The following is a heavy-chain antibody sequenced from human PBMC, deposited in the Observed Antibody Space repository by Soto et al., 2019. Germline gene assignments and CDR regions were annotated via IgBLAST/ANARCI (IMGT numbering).Heavy chain of an antibody. CDR2: INAGNGNT. CDR1: GYTFTSYA. D-gene: IGHD6-19*01. Sequence: ASVKVSCKASGYTFTSYAMRWVRQAPGQRLEWMGWINAGNGNTKYSQKFQGRVTITRDTSASTAYMELSSLRSEDTAVYYCARVDSSGLYRWFDPWGQGTLVTVSS. J-gene: IGHJ5*02. V-gene: IGHV1-3*01. CDR3: ARVDSSGLYRWFDP.